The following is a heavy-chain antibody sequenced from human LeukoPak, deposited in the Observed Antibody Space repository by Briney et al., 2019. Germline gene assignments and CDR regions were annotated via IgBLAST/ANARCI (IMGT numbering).Heavy chain of an antibody. Sequence: ASETLSLTCTVSGGSISSSSYYWGWIRQPPGKGLEWIGSIYYSGSTYYNPSPKSRVTISVDTSKNQFSLKLSSVTAADTAVYYCARDFCLITLLNWFDPWGQGTLVTVPS. D-gene: IGHD1-20*01. V-gene: IGHV4-39*07. J-gene: IGHJ5*02. CDR1: GGSISSSSYY. CDR2: IYYSGST. CDR3: ARDFCLITLLNWFDP.